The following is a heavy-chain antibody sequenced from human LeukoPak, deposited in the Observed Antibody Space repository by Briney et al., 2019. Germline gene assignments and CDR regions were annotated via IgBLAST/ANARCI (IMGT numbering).Heavy chain of an antibody. CDR3: VGGKYSSSYFDY. D-gene: IGHD6-6*01. Sequence: SETLSLTCSVSGCSISNHYWSWIRQSPEKGLEWIGYSYYKVSTNYNPSLRSRVTISVDTSKNQFSLKLSSVTAADTAVYFCVGGKYSSSYFDYWGQGTLVTVSS. V-gene: IGHV4-59*03. CDR2: SYYKVST. CDR1: GCSISNHY. J-gene: IGHJ4*02.